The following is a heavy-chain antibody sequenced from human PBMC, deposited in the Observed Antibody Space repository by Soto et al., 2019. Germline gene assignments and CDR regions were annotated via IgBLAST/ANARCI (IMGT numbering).Heavy chain of an antibody. D-gene: IGHD3-22*01. J-gene: IGHJ5*01. V-gene: IGHV4-34*01. CDR3: STRAYDTNGYYRFDP. CDR1: GGSFSGHS. CDR2: INHSGRV. Sequence: QVQLQQWGAGLLKPSETLSLTCAVYGGSFSGHSWTWIRQSRGKELKWIGDINHSGRVNYTPSLKSRVTISLDTSKNQFSLTLSAVTAADTAMYYCSTRAYDTNGYYRFDPWGQGTLVTVSS.